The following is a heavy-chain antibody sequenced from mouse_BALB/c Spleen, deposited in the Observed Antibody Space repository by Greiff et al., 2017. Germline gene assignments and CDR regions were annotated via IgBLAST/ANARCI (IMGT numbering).Heavy chain of an antibody. Sequence: EVQVVESGGGLVQPGGSRKLSCAASGFTFSSFGMHWVRQAPEKGLEWVAYISSGSSTIYYADTVKGRFTISRDNPKNTLFLQMTSLRSEDTTMFYGARYVKITGGNYGMDYWGQGTSVTVSA. J-gene: IGHJ4*01. CDR1: GFTFSSFG. D-gene: IGHD1-3*01. V-gene: IGHV5-17*02. CDR3: ARYVKITGGNYGMDY. CDR2: ISSGSSTI.